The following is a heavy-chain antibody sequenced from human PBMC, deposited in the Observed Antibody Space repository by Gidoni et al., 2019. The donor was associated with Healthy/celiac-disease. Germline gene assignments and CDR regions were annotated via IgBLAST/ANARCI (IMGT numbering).Heavy chain of an antibody. J-gene: IGHJ6*02. Sequence: EVQLVESGGGLVQPGGSLRLSCAASGFTFSSYSRNWVRQAPGKGLEWVSYISSSSSTIYYADSVKGRFTISRDNAKNSLYLQMNSLRAEDTAVYYCARDGRLDYYYGMDVWGQGTTVTVSS. D-gene: IGHD1-26*01. CDR1: GFTFSSYS. CDR3: ARDGRLDYYYGMDV. V-gene: IGHV3-48*01. CDR2: ISSSSSTI.